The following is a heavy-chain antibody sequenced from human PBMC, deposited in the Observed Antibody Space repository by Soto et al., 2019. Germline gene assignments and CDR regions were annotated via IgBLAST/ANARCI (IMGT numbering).Heavy chain of an antibody. CDR3: ATMGTPATGLYYFDN. Sequence: SETLSLTCTVSGGSISSGNYYWSWIRQPPGKGLEWIGFMSYSGTTSYNASLKSRVTISVDTSKSQFSLNLSFVTAADMAVYYCATMGTPATGLYYFDNWGQGTLVTVSS. D-gene: IGHD1-7*01. V-gene: IGHV4-30-4*01. CDR2: MSYSGTT. J-gene: IGHJ4*02. CDR1: GGSISSGNYY.